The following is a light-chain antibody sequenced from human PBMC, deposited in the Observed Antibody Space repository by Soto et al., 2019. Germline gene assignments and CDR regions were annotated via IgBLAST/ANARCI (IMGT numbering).Light chain of an antibody. CDR2: ATD. J-gene: IGKJ1*01. V-gene: IGKV1-39*01. CDR3: QQSYNTPQT. CDR1: QTITNY. Sequence: DIQMTQSPSSLSASVGDRFTITFRSSQTITNYLNWYQQQSGKAPKLLIYATDTLQSGVPSRFSGSGSGTDYTLTISSLQPEDFATYYCQQSYNTPQTFGQGTNVDIK.